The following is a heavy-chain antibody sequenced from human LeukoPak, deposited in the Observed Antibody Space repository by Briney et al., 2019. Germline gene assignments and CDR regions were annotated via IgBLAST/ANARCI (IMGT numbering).Heavy chain of an antibody. Sequence: GGSLRLSCAASGFTFSGYSMNWVRQAPGKGLEWVSSISSSSSYIYYADSVKGRFTISRDNAKNSLYLQMNSLRAEDTAVYYCARDGLNTAMVLYWGQGTLVTVSS. CDR2: ISSSSSYI. CDR1: GFTFSGYS. J-gene: IGHJ4*02. D-gene: IGHD5-18*01. V-gene: IGHV3-21*01. CDR3: ARDGLNTAMVLY.